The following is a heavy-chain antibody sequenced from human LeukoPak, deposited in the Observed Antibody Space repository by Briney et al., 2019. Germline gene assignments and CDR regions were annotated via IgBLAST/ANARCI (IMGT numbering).Heavy chain of an antibody. J-gene: IGHJ4*02. CDR2: IYYSGST. CDR1: GGSISSSSYY. Sequence: SETLSLTCTVSGGSISSSSYYWGWIRQPPGKGLEWIGSIYYSGSTYYNPSLKSRVTISVDTSKNQFSLKLSSVTAADTAVYYCARSVREQWLAWGGFDYWGQGTLVTVSS. CDR3: ARSVREQWLAWGGFDY. V-gene: IGHV4-39*07. D-gene: IGHD6-19*01.